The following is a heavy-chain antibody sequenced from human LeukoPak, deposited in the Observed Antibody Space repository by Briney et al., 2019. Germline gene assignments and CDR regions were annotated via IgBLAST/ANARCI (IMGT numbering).Heavy chain of an antibody. CDR3: ARGIAVAGTVWFDP. Sequence: GASVKVSCKASGYTFTGYYMHWVRQAPGQGLEWMGWINPNSGGTNYAQKFQGRVTMTRDTSISTAYMELSRLRSDDTAVYYCARGIAVAGTVWFDPWGQGTLVTVSS. V-gene: IGHV1-2*02. CDR1: GYTFTGYY. D-gene: IGHD6-19*01. J-gene: IGHJ5*02. CDR2: INPNSGGT.